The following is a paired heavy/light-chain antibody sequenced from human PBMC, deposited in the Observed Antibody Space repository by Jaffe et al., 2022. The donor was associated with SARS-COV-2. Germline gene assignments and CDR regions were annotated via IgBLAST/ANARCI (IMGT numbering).Light chain of an antibody. CDR3: SSYTSSSTPL. CDR1: SSDVGGYNY. CDR2: EVS. V-gene: IGLV2-14*01. Sequence: QSALTQPASVSGSPGQSITISCTGTSSDVGGYNYVSWYQQHPGKAPKLMIYEVSNRPSGVSNRFSGSKSGNTASLTISGLQAEDEADYYCSSYTSSSTPLFGGGTKLTVL. J-gene: IGLJ2*01.
Heavy chain of an antibody. CDR1: GFTFSSYA. D-gene: IGHD2-8*01. CDR3: ARGGVCYFHYYYYGMDV. Sequence: EVQLLESGGGLVQPGGSLRLSCAASGFTFSSYAMSWVRQAPGKGLEWVSAISGSGGSTYYADSVKGRFTISRDNSKNTLYLQMNSLRAEDTAVYYCARGGVCYFHYYYYGMDVWGQGTTVTVSS. J-gene: IGHJ6*02. V-gene: IGHV3-23*01. CDR2: ISGSGGST.